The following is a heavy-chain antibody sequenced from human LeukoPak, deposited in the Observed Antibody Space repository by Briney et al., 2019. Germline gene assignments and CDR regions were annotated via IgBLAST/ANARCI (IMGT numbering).Heavy chain of an antibody. D-gene: IGHD6-13*01. CDR2: FIPILGTS. CDR1: GGTFTKFA. J-gene: IGHJ3*02. V-gene: IGHV1-69*05. Sequence: ASVKVSCKPSGGTFTKFAISWVRQAPGQGLEWVGGFIPILGTSNSAEKFQGRLTVTKDEFTGTAYMELSTLRSEDTAVYYCATDLADATYEFDIWGQGTMVTVSS. CDR3: ATDLADATYEFDI.